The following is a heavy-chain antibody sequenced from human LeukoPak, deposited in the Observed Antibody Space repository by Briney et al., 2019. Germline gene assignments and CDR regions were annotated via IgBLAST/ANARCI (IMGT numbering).Heavy chain of an antibody. Sequence: PGGSLRLSCMASGFTFSSYWMSWVRQAPGGGLEWVANIKEDGSEKYYVDFVKGRFTISRDNAKISLYLQMNSLRAEDTAVYYCASQFWWAAVAGTTLDYWGQGTLVTVPS. CDR2: IKEDGSEK. J-gene: IGHJ4*02. D-gene: IGHD6-19*01. CDR1: GFTFSSYW. CDR3: ASQFWWAAVAGTTLDY. V-gene: IGHV3-7*05.